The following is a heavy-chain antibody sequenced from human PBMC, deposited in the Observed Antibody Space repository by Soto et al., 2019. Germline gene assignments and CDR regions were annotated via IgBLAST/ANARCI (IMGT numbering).Heavy chain of an antibody. Sequence: EVQLVESGGGLVKPGGSLRLSCAASGFIFSSYSMNWVRQAPGKGLEWVSSISSSSSYMHYADSVKGRFTISRDNAKNSLYLQMNSLRAEDTAVYYCARGAHSITGTTDYYYGMDVWGQGTTVTVSS. CDR1: GFIFSSYS. V-gene: IGHV3-21*01. CDR2: ISSSSSYM. D-gene: IGHD1-7*01. J-gene: IGHJ6*02. CDR3: ARGAHSITGTTDYYYGMDV.